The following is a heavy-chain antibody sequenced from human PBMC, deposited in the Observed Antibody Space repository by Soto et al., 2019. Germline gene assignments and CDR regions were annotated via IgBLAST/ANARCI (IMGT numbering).Heavy chain of an antibody. V-gene: IGHV1-69*12. D-gene: IGHD2-15*01. CDR1: GGTFSSYA. Sequence: QVQLVQSGAEVKKPGSSVKVSCKASGGTFSSYAISWVRQAPGQGLEWMGGIIPIFGTANYAQKFQGRVTITEDESTSTAYMELSSLRSEDTAVYYCARAYCSGGSCGGGDYDYYYGMDVWGQGTTVTVSS. J-gene: IGHJ6*02. CDR2: IIPIFGTA. CDR3: ARAYCSGGSCGGGDYDYYYGMDV.